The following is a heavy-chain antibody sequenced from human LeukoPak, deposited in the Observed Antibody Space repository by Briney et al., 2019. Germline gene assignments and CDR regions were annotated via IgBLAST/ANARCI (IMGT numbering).Heavy chain of an antibody. CDR3: ARYVVVAATNNWFDP. J-gene: IGHJ5*02. V-gene: IGHV1-2*02. Sequence: GASVKVSCKASGYTFTGYYMHWVRQAPGQGLEWMGWINPNSGGTNYAQKFQGRVTMTRDTSISTAYMELGRLRSDDTAVYYCARYVVVAATNNWFDPWGQGTLVTVSS. CDR2: INPNSGGT. D-gene: IGHD2-15*01. CDR1: GYTFTGYY.